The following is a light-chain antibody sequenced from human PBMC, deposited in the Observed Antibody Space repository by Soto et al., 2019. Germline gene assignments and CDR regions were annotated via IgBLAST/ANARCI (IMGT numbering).Light chain of an antibody. J-gene: IGLJ3*02. CDR2: EVS. V-gene: IGLV2-14*01. Sequence: QSALTQPASVSGSPGQSITISCTGTNSDIGGYNYVSWYQQHPGKAPKLMIYEVSNRPSGGSNRFSGSKSGNTASLTISGLQAEDEADYYCSSYTGSSTLVFGGGTKLTVL. CDR1: NSDIGGYNY. CDR3: SSYTGSSTLV.